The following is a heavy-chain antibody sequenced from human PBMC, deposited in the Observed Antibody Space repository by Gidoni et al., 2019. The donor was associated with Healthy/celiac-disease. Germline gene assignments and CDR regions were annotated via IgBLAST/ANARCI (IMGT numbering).Heavy chain of an antibody. J-gene: IGHJ4*02. CDR2: IYYSGST. CDR3: ARSEQQLANIDY. D-gene: IGHD6-13*01. CDR1: GGSISSYY. Sequence: QVQLQESCPGLVKPSETLSLTCTVSGGSISSYYWSWVRQPPGKGLEWIGYIYYSGSTNYNPSLKSRVTISVDTSKNQFSLKLSSVTAADTAVYYCARSEQQLANIDYWGQGTLVTVSS. V-gene: IGHV4-59*01.